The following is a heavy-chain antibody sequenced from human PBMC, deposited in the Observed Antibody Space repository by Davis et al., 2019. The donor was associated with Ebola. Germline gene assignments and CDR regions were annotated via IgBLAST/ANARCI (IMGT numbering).Heavy chain of an antibody. CDR3: ARVPFTDSSVHFLAFDI. CDR2: IYYSGST. V-gene: IGHV4-61*08. D-gene: IGHD3-22*01. J-gene: IGHJ3*02. Sequence: PSETLSLTCTVSGGSISSGGYYWSWIRQHPGKGLEWIGYIYYSGSTNYNPSLKSRVTISVDTSKNQFSLKLSSVTAADTAVYYCARVPFTDSSVHFLAFDIWGQGTMVTVSS. CDR1: GGSISSGGYY.